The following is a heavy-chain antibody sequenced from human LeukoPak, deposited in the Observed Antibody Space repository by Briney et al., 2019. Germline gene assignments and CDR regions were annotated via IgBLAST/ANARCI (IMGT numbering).Heavy chain of an antibody. Sequence: GGSLRLSCAASGFTFSDYYMSWVRQAPGKGLEWVSAISGSGGSTYYADSVKGRFTISRDNSKNTLYLQMNSLRAEDTAVYYCAKMEAAAGFDYWGQGTLVTVSS. CDR2: ISGSGGST. J-gene: IGHJ4*02. CDR1: GFTFSDYY. D-gene: IGHD6-13*01. CDR3: AKMEAAAGFDY. V-gene: IGHV3-23*01.